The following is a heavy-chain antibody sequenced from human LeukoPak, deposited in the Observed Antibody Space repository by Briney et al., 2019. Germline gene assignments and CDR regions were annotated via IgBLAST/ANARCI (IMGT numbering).Heavy chain of an antibody. D-gene: IGHD3-9*01. J-gene: IGHJ4*02. V-gene: IGHV4-39*07. Sequence: SETLSLTCTVSGASISSSSYYWGWIRQPPGKGLEWIGSIYYSGSTYYNPSLKSRVTISVDTSKNQFSLKLSSVTAADTAVYYCARSETGYRIDYWGQGTLVTVSS. CDR3: ARSETGYRIDY. CDR2: IYYSGST. CDR1: GASISSSSYY.